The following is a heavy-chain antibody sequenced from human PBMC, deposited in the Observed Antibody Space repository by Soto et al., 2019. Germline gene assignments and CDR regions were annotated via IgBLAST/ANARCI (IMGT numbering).Heavy chain of an antibody. J-gene: IGHJ5*01. D-gene: IGHD4-17*01. CDR3: AKSTVTGALDS. CDR2: IYYIGST. V-gene: IGHV4-34*01. Sequence: SETLSLTCAVFGASFDNYYWNWFRQPPGRGLEWIGEIYYIGSTTYNSSLKSRLTISGDSSKNQFSLTLFSVTAADTALYFCAKSTVTGALDSWGPGTLVTVSS. CDR1: GASFDNYY.